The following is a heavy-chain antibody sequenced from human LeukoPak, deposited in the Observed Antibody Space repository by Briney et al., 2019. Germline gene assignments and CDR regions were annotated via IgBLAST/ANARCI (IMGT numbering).Heavy chain of an antibody. CDR2: IWYDGSNK. D-gene: IGHD6-13*01. J-gene: IGHJ6*02. Sequence: GGSLRLSCAASGFAFSSYGMHWVRQAPGKGLEWVAVIWYDGSNKYYADSVKGRFTISRDNSKNTLYLQMNSLRAEDTAVYYCAREKDSSSQEYYYYYGMDVWGQGTTVTVSS. CDR1: GFAFSSYG. CDR3: AREKDSSSQEYYYYYGMDV. V-gene: IGHV3-33*01.